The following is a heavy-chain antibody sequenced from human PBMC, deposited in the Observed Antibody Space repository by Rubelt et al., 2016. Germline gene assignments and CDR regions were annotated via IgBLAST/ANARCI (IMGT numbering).Heavy chain of an antibody. J-gene: IGHJ6*02. D-gene: IGHD2-8*01. CDR2: IYYSGIT. CDR1: GGSFSGYY. CDR3: ARDNGGMDV. V-gene: IGHV4-34*01. Sequence: QVQLQQWGAGLLKPSETLSLTCAVYGGSFSGYYWSWIRQPPGKGLEWIGYIYYSGITYYNPSLKSRVTISVDTSKNQFSLKLSSVTAADTAVYYCARDNGGMDVWGQGTTVTVSS.